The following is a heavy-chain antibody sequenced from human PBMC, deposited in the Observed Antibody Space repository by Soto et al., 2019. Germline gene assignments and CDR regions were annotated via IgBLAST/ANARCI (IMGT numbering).Heavy chain of an antibody. J-gene: IGHJ6*02. V-gene: IGHV1-69*06. CDR2: IIPIFGTA. CDR1: GGTFSSYA. D-gene: IGHD2-2*02. CDR3: VVGYCSSTSCFTYYYYYGMDV. Sequence: SVKVSCKASGGTFSSYAISWVRQAPGQGLEWMGGIIPIFGTANYAQKFQGRVTITADKSTSTAYMELSSLRSEDTAVYYCVVGYCSSTSCFTYYYYYGMDVWGQGTTVTVSS.